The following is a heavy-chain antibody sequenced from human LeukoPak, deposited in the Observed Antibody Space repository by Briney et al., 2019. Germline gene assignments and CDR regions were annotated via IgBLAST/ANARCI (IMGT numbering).Heavy chain of an antibody. J-gene: IGHJ6*02. D-gene: IGHD1-14*01. V-gene: IGHV3-23*01. CDR1: GFTFSSYA. CDR3: AKYVTAKGPPYGLDV. CDR2: ISASGGDT. Sequence: GGSLRLSCAASGFTFSSYAMQWVRQGPGKGLEWVSGISASGGDTYYLDSVEGRFTISRDNSKNTLYLQMNSLRAEDTAIYYCAKYVTAKGPPYGLDVWGQGTTVTVSS.